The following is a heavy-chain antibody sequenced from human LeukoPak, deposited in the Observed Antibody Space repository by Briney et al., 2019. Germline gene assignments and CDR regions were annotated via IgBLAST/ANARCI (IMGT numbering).Heavy chain of an antibody. CDR2: ISDTMST. D-gene: IGHD3-10*01. J-gene: IGHJ5*02. Sequence: KTSETLSLTCAVSVGSISPYFWSCVRHTPGEGVGWIGYISDTMSTNYTPALKSRVTISLDTSKNQFPLQLASVTAADTSVYYCARDDYRGVTNFDPWGQGTLVTVSS. CDR3: ARDDYRGVTNFDP. CDR1: VGSISPYF. V-gene: IGHV4-59*01.